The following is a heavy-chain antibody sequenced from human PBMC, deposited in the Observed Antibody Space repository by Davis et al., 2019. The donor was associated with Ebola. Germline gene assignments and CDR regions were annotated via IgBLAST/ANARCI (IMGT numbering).Heavy chain of an antibody. J-gene: IGHJ4*02. D-gene: IGHD6-13*01. Sequence: GESLKISWAASGFTFSSYGMHWVRQAPGKGLEWVAVTSYDGSNKYYADSVKGRFTISRDNSKNTLYLQMNSLRAEDTAVYYCARASGYSSSWLDYWGQGTLVTVSS. V-gene: IGHV3-30*03. CDR2: TSYDGSNK. CDR3: ARASGYSSSWLDY. CDR1: GFTFSSYG.